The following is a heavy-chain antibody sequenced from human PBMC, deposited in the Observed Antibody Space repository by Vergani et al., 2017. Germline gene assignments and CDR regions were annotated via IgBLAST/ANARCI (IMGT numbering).Heavy chain of an antibody. V-gene: IGHV4-39*01. CDR2: IYYSGST. D-gene: IGHD7-27*01. CDR1: GGPISSSSYY. CDR3: ARLPTGAYDY. Sequence: QLQLQESGPGLVNPSETLSLTCTVPGGPISSSSYYWGWIRQPPGKGLEWIGRIYYSGSTYYNPSLKSRVTISGDTSKNQFSLKLSSVTAAYTAVYYCARLPTGAYDYWGQGTLVTVSS. J-gene: IGHJ4*02.